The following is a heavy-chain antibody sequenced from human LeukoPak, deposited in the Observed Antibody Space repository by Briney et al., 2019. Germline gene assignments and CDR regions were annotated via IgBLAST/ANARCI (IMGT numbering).Heavy chain of an antibody. Sequence: PGRSLRLSCAASGFTFSSYGMHWVRQAPGKGLEWGAVISYDGSNKYYADSVKGRFTISRDNSKNTLYLQMNSLRAEDTAVYYCAKDSSYYYGSGLDIWGQGTMVTVSS. V-gene: IGHV3-30*18. CDR2: ISYDGSNK. D-gene: IGHD3-10*01. CDR1: GFTFSSYG. J-gene: IGHJ3*02. CDR3: AKDSSYYYGSGLDI.